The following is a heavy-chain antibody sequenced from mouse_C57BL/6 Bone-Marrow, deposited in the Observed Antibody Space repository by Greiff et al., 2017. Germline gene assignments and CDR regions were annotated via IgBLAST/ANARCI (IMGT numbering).Heavy chain of an antibody. CDR1: GYTFTSYW. D-gene: IGHD4-1*02. V-gene: IGHV1-64*01. Sequence: VQLQQPGAELVKPGASVKLSCKASGYTFTSYWMHWVKQRPGQGLEWIGMIHPNSGSTNYNEKFKSKATLTVDKSSSTAYMQLSRLTSEDSAVYYCAQGANWYYAMDYWGQGTSVTVSS. J-gene: IGHJ4*01. CDR3: AQGANWYYAMDY. CDR2: IHPNSGST.